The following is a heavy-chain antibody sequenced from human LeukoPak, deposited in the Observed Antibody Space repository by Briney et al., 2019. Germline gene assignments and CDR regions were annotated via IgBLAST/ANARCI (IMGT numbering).Heavy chain of an antibody. V-gene: IGHV3-11*01. D-gene: IGHD6-13*01. CDR1: GGSFSDYY. Sequence: LSLTCAVYGGSFSDYYMSWIRQAPGEGLEWVSYISNSGSTIYYADSVKGRFTISSDNAKNSLYLQMNNLRAEDTAVYYCARDYKNIAAAGTFYYYYYYMDVWGKGTTVTVSS. CDR2: ISNSGSTI. J-gene: IGHJ6*03. CDR3: ARDYKNIAAAGTFYYYYYYMDV.